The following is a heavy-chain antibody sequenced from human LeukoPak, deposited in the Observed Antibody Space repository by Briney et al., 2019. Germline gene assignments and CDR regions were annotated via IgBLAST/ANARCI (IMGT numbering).Heavy chain of an antibody. CDR2: ISDDGRYK. Sequence: GRPLRLSCATSGFSFSSYAMHWVRQAPGRGLEWVAVISDDGRYKDYADSVRGRFTISRDNTKNTLYLQMSSLRADDTAICYCIRDPARRETTGWFYWGQGTLVTVSS. D-gene: IGHD1-1*01. J-gene: IGHJ4*02. CDR3: IRDPARRETTGWFY. V-gene: IGHV3-30*04. CDR1: GFSFSSYA.